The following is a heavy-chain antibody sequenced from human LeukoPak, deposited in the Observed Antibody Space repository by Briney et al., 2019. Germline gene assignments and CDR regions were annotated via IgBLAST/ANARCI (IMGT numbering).Heavy chain of an antibody. V-gene: IGHV4-59*08. CDR2: IYYSGST. Sequence: PSETLSLTCTVSGGSISSYYWSWIRQSPGKGLEWIRYIYYSGSTNYNPSLKSRVTISVDTSKNQFSLKLSSVTAADTAVYYCARLRIAAPRSVDVWGQGTTVTVSS. J-gene: IGHJ6*02. CDR1: GGSISSYY. D-gene: IGHD6-25*01. CDR3: ARLRIAAPRSVDV.